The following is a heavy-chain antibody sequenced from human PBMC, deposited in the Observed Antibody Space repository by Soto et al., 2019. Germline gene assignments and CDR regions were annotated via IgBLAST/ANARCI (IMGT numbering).Heavy chain of an antibody. Sequence: GGSLSLSCSACGFTFSSYSMNWVRQAPGKGLEWVSYISSSSSTIYYADSVKGRFTISRYNAKNSLYLQMNSLRDEDTAVYYCAQSAAFPAMPPFYYYYYGMDVWGQGTTVTGSS. CDR3: AQSAAFPAMPPFYYYYYGMDV. V-gene: IGHV3-48*02. J-gene: IGHJ6*02. CDR1: GFTFSSYS. D-gene: IGHD2-2*01. CDR2: ISSSSSTI.